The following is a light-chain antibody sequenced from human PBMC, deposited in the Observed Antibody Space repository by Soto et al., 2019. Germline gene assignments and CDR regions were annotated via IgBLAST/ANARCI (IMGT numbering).Light chain of an antibody. CDR2: DAS. Sequence: DIQMTQSPSTLSASVGDRVTITCRASQSISSWLAWYQQKPGXDPXLLIYDASSLESGVPSRFSGSGSGTEFTLTISSLQPDDSATYYCQQYNSYPTFGQGTRLEIK. CDR3: QQYNSYPT. J-gene: IGKJ5*01. CDR1: QSISSW. V-gene: IGKV1-5*01.